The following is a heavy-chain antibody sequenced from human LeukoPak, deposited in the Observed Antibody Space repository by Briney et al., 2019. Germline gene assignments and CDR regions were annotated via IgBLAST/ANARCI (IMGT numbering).Heavy chain of an antibody. J-gene: IGHJ4*02. CDR3: ATIETYYYETSGYFFDY. Sequence: GGSLRLSCAASGFTFSSYSMNWVRQAPGKGLEWIAYISHSSGTMYYADSVKGRFTISRDNARNSLYLQMNSLRAEDTAVYYCATIETYYYETSGYFFDYWGRGTLVTVSS. CDR1: GFTFSSYS. CDR2: ISHSSGTM. D-gene: IGHD3-22*01. V-gene: IGHV3-48*04.